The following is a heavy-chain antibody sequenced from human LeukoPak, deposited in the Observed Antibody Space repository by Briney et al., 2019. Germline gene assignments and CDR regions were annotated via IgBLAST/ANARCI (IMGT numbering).Heavy chain of an antibody. CDR2: IYYSGST. V-gene: IGHV4-59*01. J-gene: IGHJ4*02. D-gene: IGHD5-18*01. CDR3: ARGGGYSYGYPSCFDY. Sequence: SETLSLTCTVSGGSISSYYWSWIRQPPGKGLEWIGYIYYSGSTNCNPSLKSRVTISVDTSKNQFSLKLSSVTAADTAVYYCARGGGYSYGYPSCFDYWGQGTLVTVSS. CDR1: GGSISSYY.